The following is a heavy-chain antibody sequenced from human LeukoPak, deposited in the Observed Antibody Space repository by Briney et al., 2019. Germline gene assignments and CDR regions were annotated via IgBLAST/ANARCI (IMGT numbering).Heavy chain of an antibody. CDR1: GGSISSYY. CDR2: IYYSGST. D-gene: IGHD5-18*01. J-gene: IGHJ4*02. CDR3: ARAGGYSSGYQDY. Sequence: SETLSLTCTVSGGSISSYYWSWIRQPPGRGLEWIGYIYYSGSTNYNPSLKSRVTISVDTSKNHFSLKLSSVTAADTAVYYCARAGGYSSGYQDYWGQGTLVTVSS. V-gene: IGHV4-59*08.